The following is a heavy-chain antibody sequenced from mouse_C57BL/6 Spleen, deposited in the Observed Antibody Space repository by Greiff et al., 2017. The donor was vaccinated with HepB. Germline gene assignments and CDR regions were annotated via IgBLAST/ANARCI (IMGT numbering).Heavy chain of an antibody. J-gene: IGHJ2*01. CDR3: ARSPYYYGSSLYYFDY. CDR1: GFTFSDYG. Sequence: EVQLVESGGGLVKPGGSLKLSCAASGFTFSDYGMHWVRQAPEKGLEWVAYISSGSSTIYYADTVKGRFTISRDNAKNTLFLQMTSLRSEDTAMFYCARSPYYYGSSLYYFDYWGQGTTLTVSS. D-gene: IGHD1-1*01. CDR2: ISSGSSTI. V-gene: IGHV5-17*01.